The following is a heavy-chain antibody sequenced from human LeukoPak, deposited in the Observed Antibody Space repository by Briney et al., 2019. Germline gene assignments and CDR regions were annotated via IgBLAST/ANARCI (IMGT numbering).Heavy chain of an antibody. V-gene: IGHV4-59*01. Sequence: SXTLSLTCTVSGGSMTTYYWTWIRQPPGKGLEWIGYISYSGSTNYNPSLQSRLTISVDTSENQFSLKLSSVTAADTAVYYCARDNLALNTLDVWGQGTTVTVSS. J-gene: IGHJ6*02. D-gene: IGHD2-15*01. CDR1: GGSMTTYY. CDR3: ARDNLALNTLDV. CDR2: ISYSGST.